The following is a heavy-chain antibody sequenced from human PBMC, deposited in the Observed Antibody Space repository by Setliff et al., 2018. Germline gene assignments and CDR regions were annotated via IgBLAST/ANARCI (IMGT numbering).Heavy chain of an antibody. CDR1: GGSISRGSYD. J-gene: IGHJ4*02. CDR2: IYTSGST. D-gene: IGHD5-18*01. CDR3: ARGGYSYGLGGFPLDY. Sequence: PSETLSLTCTVSGGSISRGSYDWSWIRQPAGKGLEWIGRIYTSGSTNYNPSLKSRVTISVDTSKNQFSLKLSSVTAADTAVYYCARGGYSYGLGGFPLDYWGQGTLVTVS. V-gene: IGHV4-61*02.